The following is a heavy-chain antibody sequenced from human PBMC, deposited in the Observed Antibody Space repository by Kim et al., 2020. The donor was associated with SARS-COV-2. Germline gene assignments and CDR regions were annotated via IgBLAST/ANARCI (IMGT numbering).Heavy chain of an antibody. D-gene: IGHD3-10*01. CDR2: IYYSGST. Sequence: SETLSLTCTVSGGSISSYYWSWIRQPPGKGLEWIGYIYYSGSTNYNPSLKSRVTISVDTSKNQFSLKLSSVTAADTAVYYCAREATYYYGSGGYYNVLDYWGQGTLVTVSS. V-gene: IGHV4-59*01. J-gene: IGHJ4*02. CDR1: GGSISSYY. CDR3: AREATYYYGSGGYYNVLDY.